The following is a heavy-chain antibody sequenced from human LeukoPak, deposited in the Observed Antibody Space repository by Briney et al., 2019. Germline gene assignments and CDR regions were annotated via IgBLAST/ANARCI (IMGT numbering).Heavy chain of an antibody. D-gene: IGHD3-3*01. CDR1: GGSISSYY. J-gene: IGHJ4*02. V-gene: IGHV4-4*07. CDR2: IYTSGST. CDR3: VSTAYNDFWSGRPGYFDY. Sequence: SETLSLTCTVSGGSISSYYWSWIRQPAGKGLEWIGRIYTSGSTNYNPSLKSRVTMSVDTSKNQFSLKLSSVTAADTAMYYCVSTAYNDFWSGRPGYFDYWGQGALVTVSS.